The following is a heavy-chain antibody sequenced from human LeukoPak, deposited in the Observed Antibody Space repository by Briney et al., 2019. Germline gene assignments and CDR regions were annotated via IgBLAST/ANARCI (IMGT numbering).Heavy chain of an antibody. CDR3: ARALTSYYDSSGYCY. J-gene: IGHJ4*02. CDR1: GYTFTSYG. D-gene: IGHD3-22*01. Sequence: ASVKVSCKASGYTFTSYGISWVRQAPGQGLEWMGWISAYNGNTNYAQKLQGRVTTTTDTSTSTAYMELRSLRSDDTAVYYCARALTSYYDSSGYCYWGQGTLVTVSS. V-gene: IGHV1-18*01. CDR2: ISAYNGNT.